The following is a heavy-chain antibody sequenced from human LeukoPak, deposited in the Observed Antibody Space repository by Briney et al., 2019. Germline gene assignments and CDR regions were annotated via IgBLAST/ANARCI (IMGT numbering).Heavy chain of an antibody. Sequence: PGGSLRLSCVASGFTFSSSSMNWVRQAPGKGLGWVSYITSSGSNIQYADSVKGRFTISRDNAKNSLFLQMNSLRDEDTAVYYCARDKNYAFDYWGQGTLVTVSS. CDR2: ITSSGSNI. J-gene: IGHJ4*02. D-gene: IGHD1-7*01. CDR3: ARDKNYAFDY. V-gene: IGHV3-48*02. CDR1: GFTFSSSS.